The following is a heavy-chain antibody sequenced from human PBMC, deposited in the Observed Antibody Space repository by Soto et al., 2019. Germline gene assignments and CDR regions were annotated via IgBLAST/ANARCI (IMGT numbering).Heavy chain of an antibody. CDR2: MNPNSGNT. J-gene: IGHJ6*02. CDR1: GYTFTSYD. CDR3: ARGTHPYYYGSGSYYNVNGMDV. D-gene: IGHD3-10*01. Sequence: GASVKVSCKASGYTFTSYDINWVRQATGQGLEWMGWMNPNSGNTGYAQKFQGRVTMTRNTSISTAYMELSSLRSEDTAVYYCARGTHPYYYGSGSYYNVNGMDVWGQGTKVTVSS. V-gene: IGHV1-8*01.